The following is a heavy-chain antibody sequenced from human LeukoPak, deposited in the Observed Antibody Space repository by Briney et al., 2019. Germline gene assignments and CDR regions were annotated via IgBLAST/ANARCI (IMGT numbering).Heavy chain of an antibody. Sequence: SVKVSCKASGGTFSSYAISWVRQAPGQGLEWMGGIIPIFGTANYAQKFQGRVTITADESTSTAYMELSSLRSEDTAVYTCAREYSSSSGWWFDPWGQGTLVTVSS. CDR2: IIPIFGTA. D-gene: IGHD6-6*01. CDR3: AREYSSSSGWWFDP. J-gene: IGHJ5*02. V-gene: IGHV1-69*13. CDR1: GGTFSSYA.